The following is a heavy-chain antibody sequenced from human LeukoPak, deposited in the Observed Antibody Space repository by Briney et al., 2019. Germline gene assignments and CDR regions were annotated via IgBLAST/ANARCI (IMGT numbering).Heavy chain of an antibody. Sequence: PGGSLRLSCAASGFTFSSYGMHWVRQAPGKGLEWVALISYDGSNDYYADSVRGRFTISRDNSKFTLYMQMNSLRAEDTAVYYCARVRAGYCTSTSCYTGMDVWGQGTTVIVSS. D-gene: IGHD2-2*01. V-gene: IGHV3-30*03. CDR2: ISYDGSND. CDR1: GFTFSSYG. CDR3: ARVRAGYCTSTSCYTGMDV. J-gene: IGHJ6*02.